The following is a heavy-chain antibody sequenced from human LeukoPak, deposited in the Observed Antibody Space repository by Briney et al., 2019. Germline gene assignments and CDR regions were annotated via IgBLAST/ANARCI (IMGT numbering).Heavy chain of an antibody. CDR2: ITSSGSAK. V-gene: IGHV3-48*03. CDR1: GFTFSSYE. D-gene: IGHD1-26*01. CDR3: ARVRAGTYGLHAFDI. Sequence: GGSLRLSCAASGFTFSSYEMNWVRQAPGQGLEWLSYITSSGSAKYHADSVKGRFTISRDNAKNSLYLQMNSLRAEDTAVYYCARVRAGTYGLHAFDIWGQGTMVTVSS. J-gene: IGHJ3*02.